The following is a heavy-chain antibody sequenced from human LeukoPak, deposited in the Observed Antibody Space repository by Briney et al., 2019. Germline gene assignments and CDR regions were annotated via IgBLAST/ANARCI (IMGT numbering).Heavy chain of an antibody. J-gene: IGHJ4*02. D-gene: IGHD1-26*01. CDR2: INPSGGPP. V-gene: IGHV1-46*01. CDR3: ARVHVPPYVGIDY. Sequence: GASVKFSCKGSEYTLTNYYIHWLRQAPGQGLEWMGVINPSGGPPTYAQRFQGRVTMTRDTSTSTLYMELSSLRSDDTAMYYCARVHVPPYVGIDYWGLGTLVTVSS. CDR1: EYTLTNYY.